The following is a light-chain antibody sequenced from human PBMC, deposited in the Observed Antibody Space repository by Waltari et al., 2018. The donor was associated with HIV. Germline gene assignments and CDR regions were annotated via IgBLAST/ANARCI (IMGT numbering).Light chain of an antibody. Sequence: QTVVTQEPSFSVSPGGTVTLTCGLSSGSVSTSYYPSWYQQTPGQAPRSLIYSTNTRSSGVPDRFSGSILGNKAALTITGAQTDDESDYYCVRYMGSGIVVFGGGTKLTVL. CDR1: SGSVSTSYY. V-gene: IGLV8-61*01. CDR3: VRYMGSGIVV. J-gene: IGLJ2*01. CDR2: STN.